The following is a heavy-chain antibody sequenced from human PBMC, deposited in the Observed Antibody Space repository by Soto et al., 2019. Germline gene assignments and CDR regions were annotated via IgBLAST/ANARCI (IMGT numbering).Heavy chain of an antibody. Sequence: PGGSLRLSCAASGVTLSKSGIHWVRQAPGKGLQWVAVISSNGSHLFYADSVRGRFTVSRDNSKNTLYLQMNSLRAEDTAVYYCAKAGTFNYYYGMDVWGQGTTVTVSS. CDR1: GVTLSKSG. CDR3: AKAGTFNYYYGMDV. CDR2: ISSNGSHL. J-gene: IGHJ6*02. D-gene: IGHD3-10*01. V-gene: IGHV3-30*18.